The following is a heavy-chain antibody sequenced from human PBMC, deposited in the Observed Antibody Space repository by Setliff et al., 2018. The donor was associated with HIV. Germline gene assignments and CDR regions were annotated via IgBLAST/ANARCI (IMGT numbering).Heavy chain of an antibody. D-gene: IGHD3-10*01. J-gene: IGHJ4*02. CDR2: ISGSGSTI. V-gene: IGHV3-48*03. CDR1: GFTFNSHE. CDR3: ARNWDFYNSGSLVFDY. Sequence: PGGSLRLSCAASGFTFNSHEMNWVRLAPGKGLEWVSYISGSGSTIYYADSVKGRFTISRDNAKNSLYLQMNSLRAEDTATYYCARNWDFYNSGSLVFDYWGQGTLVTVSS.